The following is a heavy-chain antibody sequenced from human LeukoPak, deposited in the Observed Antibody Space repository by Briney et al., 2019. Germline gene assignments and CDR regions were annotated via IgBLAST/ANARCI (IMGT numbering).Heavy chain of an antibody. D-gene: IGHD3-10*01. V-gene: IGHV4-34*01. CDR2: INHSGST. CDR1: GGSFSGYY. CDR3: ARGAYYGSGSYVWFDP. Sequence: SETLSLTCAVYGGSFSGYYWSWICQPPGKGLEWIGEINHSGSTNYNPSLKSRVTISVDTSKNQFSLKLSSVTAADTAVYYCARGAYYGSGSYVWFDPWGQGTLVTVSS. J-gene: IGHJ5*02.